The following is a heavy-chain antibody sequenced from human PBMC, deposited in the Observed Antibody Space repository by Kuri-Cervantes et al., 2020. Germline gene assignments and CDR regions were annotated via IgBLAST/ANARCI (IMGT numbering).Heavy chain of an antibody. V-gene: IGHV4-39*07. CDR1: GGSISSSSYY. CDR2: IYYSGST. CDR3: ARGLVVVPAARKVGAFDI. D-gene: IGHD2-2*01. J-gene: IGHJ3*02. Sequence: SETLSLTCTVSGGSISSSSYYWGWTRQPPGKGLEWIGSIYYSGSTYYNPSLKSRVTISVDTSKNQFSLKLSSVTAADTAVYYCARGLVVVPAARKVGAFDIWGQGTMVTVSS.